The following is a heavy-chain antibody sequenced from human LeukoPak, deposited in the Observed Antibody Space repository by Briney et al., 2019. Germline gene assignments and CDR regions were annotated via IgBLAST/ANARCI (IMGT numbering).Heavy chain of an antibody. CDR2: INHSGST. J-gene: IGHJ4*02. D-gene: IGHD3-3*01. Sequence: SETLSLTCAVYGGSFSGYYWSWIRQPPGKGLEWSGEINHSGSTNYNPSLKSRVTISVDTSKNQFSLKLSSVTAADTAVYYCARGTLYDFWSGYYPSGDYFDYWGQGTLVTVSS. V-gene: IGHV4-34*01. CDR3: ARGTLYDFWSGYYPSGDYFDY. CDR1: GGSFSGYY.